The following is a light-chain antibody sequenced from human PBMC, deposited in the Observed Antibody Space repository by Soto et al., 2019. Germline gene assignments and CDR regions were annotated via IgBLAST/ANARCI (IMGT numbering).Light chain of an antibody. CDR3: CSYARAPTYVL. V-gene: IGLV2-23*01. Sequence: QSALTQPASVSGSLGQSITISCTGTSSDVGSYNLVSWYQQHPGKVPKLILYEGNKRPSGVSNRFSGSKSGNTASLTISGLQPEDEAVYHCCSYARAPTYVLLGGGTKVTVL. J-gene: IGLJ2*01. CDR1: SSDVGSYNL. CDR2: EGN.